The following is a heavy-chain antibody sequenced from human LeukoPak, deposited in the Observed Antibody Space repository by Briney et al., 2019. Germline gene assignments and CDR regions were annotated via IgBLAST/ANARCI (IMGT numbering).Heavy chain of an antibody. CDR2: ISAYNGNT. V-gene: IGHV1-18*01. J-gene: IGHJ4*02. CDR1: GYTLTSYT. D-gene: IGHD3-22*01. Sequence: ASVKVSCKASGYTLTSYTISWVRQAPGQGLEWMGWISAYNGNTKYAQKFQGRVTLTTDTSTSTACMDLRSLRSDDTAVYYCARGLGAPYYDSFGYYADYWGQGTLVTVSS. CDR3: ARGLGAPYYDSFGYYADY.